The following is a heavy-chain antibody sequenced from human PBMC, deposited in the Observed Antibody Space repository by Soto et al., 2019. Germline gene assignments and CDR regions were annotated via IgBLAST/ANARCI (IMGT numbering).Heavy chain of an antibody. Sequence: AASVKVSCKASGGTFSSYAISWVRQAPGQGLEWMGGIIPIFGTANYAQKFQGRVTITADESTSTAYMELSSLRSEDTAVYYCARAGVEMATRTDYWGQGTLVTVSS. J-gene: IGHJ4*02. CDR1: GGTFSSYA. CDR2: IIPIFGTA. V-gene: IGHV1-69*13. CDR3: ARAGVEMATRTDY. D-gene: IGHD5-12*01.